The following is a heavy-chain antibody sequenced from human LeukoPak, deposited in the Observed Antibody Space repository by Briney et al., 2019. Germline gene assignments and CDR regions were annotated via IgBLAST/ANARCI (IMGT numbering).Heavy chain of an antibody. Sequence: ASVKVSCKASGYTFTSYGISWVRQAPGQGLEWMGWISAYNGNTNYAQKLQGRVTMTTDTSTSTAYMELRSLRSEDTAVYYCARDNDSRDPPHFGYWGQGTLVTVSS. V-gene: IGHV1-18*01. CDR3: ARDNDSRDPPHFGY. CDR1: GYTFTSYG. J-gene: IGHJ4*02. CDR2: ISAYNGNT. D-gene: IGHD3-16*01.